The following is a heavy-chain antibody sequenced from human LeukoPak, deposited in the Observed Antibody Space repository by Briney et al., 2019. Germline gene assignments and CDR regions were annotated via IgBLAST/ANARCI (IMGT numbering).Heavy chain of an antibody. CDR3: ARVTTVVTPRVSDYYGMDV. J-gene: IGHJ6*02. D-gene: IGHD4-23*01. CDR2: IYYSGST. Sequence: SETLSLTCTVSGGSTSSSSYYWSWIRQPPGKGLEWIGYIYYSGSTNYNPSLKSRVTISVDTSKNQFSLKLSSVTAADTAVYYCARVTTVVTPRVSDYYGMDVWGQGTTVTVSS. CDR1: GGSTSSSSYY. V-gene: IGHV4-61*01.